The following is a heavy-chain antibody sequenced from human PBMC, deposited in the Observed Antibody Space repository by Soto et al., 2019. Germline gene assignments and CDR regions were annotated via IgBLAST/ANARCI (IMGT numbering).Heavy chain of an antibody. D-gene: IGHD3-3*01. V-gene: IGHV1-3*01. J-gene: IGHJ4*02. Sequence: ASVKVSCKASGYTFTSYAMHWVRQAPGQRLEWMGWINAGNGNTKYSQKFQGRVTITRDTSASTAYMELSSLRSEDTAVYYCARYRIFGVVIMDYWGQGTLVTVSS. CDR1: GYTFTSYA. CDR3: ARYRIFGVVIMDY. CDR2: INAGNGNT.